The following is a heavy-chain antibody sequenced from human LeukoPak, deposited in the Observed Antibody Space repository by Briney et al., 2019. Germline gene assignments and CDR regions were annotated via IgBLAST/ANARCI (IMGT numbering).Heavy chain of an antibody. CDR1: GYTFTGYY. Sequence: ASVKVSCKASGYTFTGYYIHWVRQAPGQGLEWMGWINPYNGDTNYAQKLQGRVTMTTDTSTSTAYMELRSLRSDDTAVYYCARDRLVCSGGSCYSRGWYAFDIWGQGTMVTVSS. V-gene: IGHV1-18*04. J-gene: IGHJ3*02. CDR2: INPYNGDT. CDR3: ARDRLVCSGGSCYSRGWYAFDI. D-gene: IGHD2-15*01.